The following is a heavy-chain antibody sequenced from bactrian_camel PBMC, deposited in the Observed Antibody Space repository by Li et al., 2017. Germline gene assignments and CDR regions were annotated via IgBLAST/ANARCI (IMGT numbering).Heavy chain of an antibody. D-gene: IGHD1*01. CDR3: AASPWTTSCNIAPYNY. V-gene: IGHV3S57*01. J-gene: IGHJ4*01. CDR2: IDTFGCP. Sequence: QVQLVESGGGSVQAGGSLTLSCVASGRGHINYSMGWFRQAPGKEREGIACIDTFGCPIYGDSVKGRFSISKDFARNILYLQMNNVAPEDTATYWCAASPWTTSCNIAPYNYCGQGTQVTVS. CDR1: GRGHINYS.